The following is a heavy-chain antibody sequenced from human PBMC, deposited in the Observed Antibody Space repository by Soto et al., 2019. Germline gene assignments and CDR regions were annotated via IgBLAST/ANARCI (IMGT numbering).Heavy chain of an antibody. CDR1: GGSISSYY. CDR2: IYYSGST. D-gene: IGHD6-6*01. Sequence: PSETLSLTCTVSGGSISSYYWSWIRQPPGKGLEWIGYIYYSGSTNYNPSLKSRVTISVDTSKSQFSLKLSSVTAADTAVYYCARTPGSSSWDYWGQGTLVTVSS. CDR3: ARTPGSSSWDY. J-gene: IGHJ4*02. V-gene: IGHV4-59*01.